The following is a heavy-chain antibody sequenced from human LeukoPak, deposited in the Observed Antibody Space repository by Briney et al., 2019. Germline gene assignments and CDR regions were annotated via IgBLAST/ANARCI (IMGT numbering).Heavy chain of an antibody. CDR3: ARDEGCSSTSCLFDY. Sequence: EASVKVSCKASGYTFTSYYMHWVRQAPGQGLEWMGIINPSGGSTNYAQKFQGRVTMTRDMSTSTVYVELSSLRSEDTAVYYCARDEGCSSTSCLFDYWGQGTLVTVSS. V-gene: IGHV1-46*01. CDR2: INPSGGST. J-gene: IGHJ4*02. CDR1: GYTFTSYY. D-gene: IGHD2-2*01.